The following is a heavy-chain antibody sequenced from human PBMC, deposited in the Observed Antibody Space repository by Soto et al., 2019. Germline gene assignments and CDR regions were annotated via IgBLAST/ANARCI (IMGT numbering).Heavy chain of an antibody. V-gene: IGHV4-59*01. J-gene: IGHJ2*01. CDR1: GDSMRSYY. D-gene: IGHD3-10*01. CDR2: IYYTGST. Sequence: QVQLQESGPGLVKPSETLSLTCTVSGDSMRSYYWNWIRQSPGEGLEWIGFIYYTGSTNYNPSLKSRVTMSVDTSNDQFSLRLGSVTAADTAVYSCARANYGLHFDLWGRGTLVTVSS. CDR3: ARANYGLHFDL.